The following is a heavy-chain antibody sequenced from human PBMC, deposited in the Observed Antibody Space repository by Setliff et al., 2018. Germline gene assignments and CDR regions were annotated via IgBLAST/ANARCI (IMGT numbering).Heavy chain of an antibody. V-gene: IGHV3-48*03. J-gene: IGHJ4*02. CDR3: VRDLHWGLDY. CDR2: ISSSGSTI. Sequence: GGSLRLSCAASGFTFSSYEMNWVRQAPGKGLEWVSYISSSGSTIYYADSVKGRFTISRDNVKNSLFLQMNSLRAEDTAVYYCVRDLHWGLDYWGLGTLVTVSS. CDR1: GFTFSSYE. D-gene: IGHD7-27*01.